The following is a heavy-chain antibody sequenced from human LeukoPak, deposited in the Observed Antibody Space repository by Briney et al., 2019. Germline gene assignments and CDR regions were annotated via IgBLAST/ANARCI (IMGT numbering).Heavy chain of an antibody. V-gene: IGHV3-23*01. D-gene: IGHD3-22*01. CDR2: ISGSGGTDPI. J-gene: IGHJ4*02. CDR3: ERVSDSSGFPQLPLYY. Sequence: GGSLRLSCAASGFTFSTYAMNWVRQAPGKGLEWVSVISGSGGTDPIYYADSVKGRFTISRDNSKNTLYLQMNSLRAEDTAIYYCERVSDSSGFPQLPLYYWGQGTLVTVSS. CDR1: GFTFSTYA.